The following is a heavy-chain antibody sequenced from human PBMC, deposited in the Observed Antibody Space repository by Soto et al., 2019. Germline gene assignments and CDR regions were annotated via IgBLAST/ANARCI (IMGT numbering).Heavy chain of an antibody. V-gene: IGHV3-64D*06. Sequence: GGSLRLSCSASGFTFSSYAMHWVRQAPGKGLEYVSTISSNGGSTYYADSVRGRFTISRDNSKNTLYLQMSSLRTEDTAVFYCVTHSSGWYFDYWGPGTLVTVSS. J-gene: IGHJ4*02. CDR1: GFTFSSYA. D-gene: IGHD6-19*01. CDR2: ISSNGGST. CDR3: VTHSSGWYFDY.